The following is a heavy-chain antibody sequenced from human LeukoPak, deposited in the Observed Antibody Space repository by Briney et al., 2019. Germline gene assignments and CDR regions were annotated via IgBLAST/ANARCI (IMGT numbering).Heavy chain of an antibody. Sequence: GGSLRLSCAASGFIFSDYYMGWIRQAPGRGLEWVSYISNSGSNIYYTDSVKGRFTMSRDNAKKSLYLQMNSLRAEDTAVYYCARAKFDSSGYYYRGFDIWGQGTMVTVSS. CDR3: ARAKFDSSGYYYRGFDI. D-gene: IGHD3-22*01. V-gene: IGHV3-11*04. J-gene: IGHJ3*02. CDR1: GFIFSDYY. CDR2: ISNSGSNI.